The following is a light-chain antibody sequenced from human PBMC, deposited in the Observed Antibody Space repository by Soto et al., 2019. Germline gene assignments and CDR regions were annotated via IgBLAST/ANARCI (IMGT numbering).Light chain of an antibody. Sequence: EIVLTQSPGTLSLSPGERVTLSCRASQSVTNTYLAWYQQKPGQAPRLLIYDASTRATGIPDRFSGSGSGTDFTLTISRLEPEDFAVYYCQQRSNWPLITFGQGTRLEI. J-gene: IGKJ5*01. V-gene: IGKV3D-20*02. CDR2: DAS. CDR3: QQRSNWPLIT. CDR1: QSVTNTY.